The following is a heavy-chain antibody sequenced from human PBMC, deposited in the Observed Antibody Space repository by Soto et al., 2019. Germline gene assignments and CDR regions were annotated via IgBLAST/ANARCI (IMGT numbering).Heavy chain of an antibody. CDR2: ISYDGNNK. D-gene: IGHD2-2*01. CDR1: GFTFSSYA. Sequence: ESGGGVVQPGGSLRLSCAASGFTFSSYAMHWVRQAPGKGLEWVAVISYDGNNKYYADSVKGRFTLSRDNSKKTLYLQMNSLRAEDTAVYYCAGYCSSTSCYSRYWGQGTLVTVSS. CDR3: AGYCSSTSCYSRY. V-gene: IGHV3-30-3*01. J-gene: IGHJ4*02.